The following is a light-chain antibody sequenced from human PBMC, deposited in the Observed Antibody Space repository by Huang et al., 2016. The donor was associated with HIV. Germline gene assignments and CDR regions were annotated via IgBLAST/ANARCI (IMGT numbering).Light chain of an antibody. CDR3: QQYSSYSPLT. Sequence: DIQMTQSPSTLSASVGDRVTITCRASQSITDSWAWYQQKPGAAPKVLIYQASTLQTGVPTRFSGSGFGTEFTLSISSLQPDDFATYYCQQYSSYSPLTFGGGTKVENK. CDR2: QAS. CDR1: QSITDS. V-gene: IGKV1-5*03. J-gene: IGKJ4*01.